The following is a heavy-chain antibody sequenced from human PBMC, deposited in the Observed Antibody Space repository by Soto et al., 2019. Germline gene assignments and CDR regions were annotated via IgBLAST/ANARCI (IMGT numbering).Heavy chain of an antibody. V-gene: IGHV1-46*01. D-gene: IGHD2-2*02. Sequence: ASVKVSFKASGYTFTSYYMHWVRQAPGQGLEWMGIINPSGGSASYAQKFQGRVTMTRDTSTSTVYMELSSLRSEDTAVYYCARPRNSVPDIVVVPAAIRSTDYYYYGMDVWGQGTTVTVSS. CDR1: GYTFTSYY. CDR2: INPSGGSA. J-gene: IGHJ6*02. CDR3: ARPRNSVPDIVVVPAAIRSTDYYYYGMDV.